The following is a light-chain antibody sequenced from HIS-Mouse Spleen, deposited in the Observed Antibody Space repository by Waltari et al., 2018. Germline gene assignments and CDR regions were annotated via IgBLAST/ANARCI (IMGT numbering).Light chain of an antibody. CDR3: YSTDSSGNHRV. V-gene: IGLV3-10*01. Sequence: SYELTQPPSVSVSTGQTARITCSGDALPKNSAYWYQQKSGQAPVLCIYEDSKRPSGIPERFSGSSSGTMATLTISGAQVEDEADYYCYSTDSSGNHRVFGGGTKLTVL. CDR1: ALPKNS. J-gene: IGLJ2*01. CDR2: EDS.